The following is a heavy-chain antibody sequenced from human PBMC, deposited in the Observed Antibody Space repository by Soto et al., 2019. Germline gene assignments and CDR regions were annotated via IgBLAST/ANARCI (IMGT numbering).Heavy chain of an antibody. D-gene: IGHD3-10*01. CDR3: ARVLLWYGGSGRFDP. Sequence: ASVKVSCKASGYTFTSYGISWVRQAPGQGLEWMGWISAYNGNTNYAQKLQGRVTMTTDTSTSTAYMELRSLRSDDTAVYYRARVLLWYGGSGRFDPWGQGTLVTSSS. J-gene: IGHJ5*02. CDR2: ISAYNGNT. CDR1: GYTFTSYG. V-gene: IGHV1-18*04.